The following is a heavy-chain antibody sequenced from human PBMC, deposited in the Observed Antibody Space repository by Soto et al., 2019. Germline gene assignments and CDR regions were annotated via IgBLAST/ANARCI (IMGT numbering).Heavy chain of an antibody. V-gene: IGHV3-23*01. CDR3: AKEPDVICGSYTLFDP. CDR1: GFSFSSYG. CDR2: ISGRGDRT. Sequence: GGSLRLSCAASGFSFSSYGMSWVRQAPGKGLEWVSGISGRGDRTYYADSVKGRFTISRDNSKYMLYLQMNSLRAEDTALYYCAKEPDVICGSYTLFDPWGQGTLVTVSS. D-gene: IGHD1-26*01. J-gene: IGHJ5*02.